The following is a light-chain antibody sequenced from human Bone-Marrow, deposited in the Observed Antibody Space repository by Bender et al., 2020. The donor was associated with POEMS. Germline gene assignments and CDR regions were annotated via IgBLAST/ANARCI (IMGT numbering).Light chain of an antibody. CDR3: SSYTGSSTQV. Sequence: QSALTQPASVSGSPGQSITISCTGTSNDLGSYNLVSWYQQYPGKAPKLMIFEANKRPSGVSDRFSGSKSGSTASLTISGLRPEDEADYYCSSYTGSSTQVFGGGTKVTVL. CDR2: EAN. J-gene: IGLJ3*02. V-gene: IGLV2-14*02. CDR1: SNDLGSYNL.